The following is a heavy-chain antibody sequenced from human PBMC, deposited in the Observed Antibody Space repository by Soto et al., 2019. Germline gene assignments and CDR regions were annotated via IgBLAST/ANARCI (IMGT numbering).Heavy chain of an antibody. CDR1: GGTFSSYA. V-gene: IGHV1-69*13. J-gene: IGHJ5*02. D-gene: IGHD6-13*01. CDR3: ARRYSSMNRFDP. CDR2: IIPIFGTA. Sequence: GASVKVSCKASGGTFSSYAISWVRQAPGQGLEWMGGIIPIFGTANYAQKFQGRVTITADESTSTAYMELSSLRSEDTAVYYCARRYSSMNRFDPWGQGTQVTVAS.